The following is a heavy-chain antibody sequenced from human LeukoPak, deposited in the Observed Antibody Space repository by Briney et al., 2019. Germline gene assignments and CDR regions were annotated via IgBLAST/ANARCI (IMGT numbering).Heavy chain of an antibody. Sequence: ASETLSLTCAVDGGSFSGYYWSWIRQPPGKGLEWIGEINHSGSTNYNPSLKSRVTISVDTSKNPFSLKLSSVTAADTAVYYCARGGPKQLGRHFDYWGEGTLVSVSS. V-gene: IGHV4-34*01. CDR2: INHSGST. CDR1: GGSFSGYY. D-gene: IGHD6-13*01. CDR3: ARGGPKQLGRHFDY. J-gene: IGHJ4*02.